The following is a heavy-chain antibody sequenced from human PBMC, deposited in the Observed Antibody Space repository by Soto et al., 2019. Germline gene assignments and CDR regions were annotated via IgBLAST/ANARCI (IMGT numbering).Heavy chain of an antibody. V-gene: IGHV2-5*02. CDR1: GFSLSTSGVG. CDR3: AHRPYGDYGVGYFDY. CDR2: IYWDDDK. Sequence: QITLKESGPTLVKPTQTLTLTCTFSGFSLSTSGVGVGWIRQPPGKALEWLALIYWDDDKRYSPSLKSRLTIXXDXSXXQVVLTMTNMDPVDTATYYCAHRPYGDYGVGYFDYWGQGTLVTVSS. D-gene: IGHD4-17*01. J-gene: IGHJ4*02.